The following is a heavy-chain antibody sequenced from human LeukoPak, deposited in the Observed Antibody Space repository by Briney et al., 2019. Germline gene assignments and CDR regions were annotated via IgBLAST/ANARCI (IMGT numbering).Heavy chain of an antibody. J-gene: IGHJ4*02. CDR2: IKSKTDGGTT. CDR1: GFTFSNAW. Sequence: PGGSLRLSCAASGFTFSNAWMSWVRQAPGKGLEWVGRIKSKTDGGTTDYAAPVKGRFTISRDDSKNTLYLQMNSLKTEDTAVYHCTSQTTDFWSGYYTGRGVDYWGQGTLVTVSS. CDR3: TSQTTDFWSGYYTGRGVDY. D-gene: IGHD3-3*01. V-gene: IGHV3-15*01.